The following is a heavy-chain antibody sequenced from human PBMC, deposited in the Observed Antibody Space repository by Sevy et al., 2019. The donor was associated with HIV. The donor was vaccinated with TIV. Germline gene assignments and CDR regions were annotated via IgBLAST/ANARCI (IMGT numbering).Heavy chain of an antibody. CDR3: AKDLRERQLRYFDDRPGDY. CDR1: GFTFSSYG. V-gene: IGHV3-30*02. J-gene: IGHJ4*02. D-gene: IGHD3-9*01. CDR2: IRYDGSNK. Sequence: HGGSLRLSCAASGFTFSSYGMHWVRQAPGKGLEWVAFIRYDGSNKYYADSVKGRFTISRDNSKNTLYLQMNSLRAEDTAVYYCAKDLRERQLRYFDDRPGDYWGQGTLVTVSS.